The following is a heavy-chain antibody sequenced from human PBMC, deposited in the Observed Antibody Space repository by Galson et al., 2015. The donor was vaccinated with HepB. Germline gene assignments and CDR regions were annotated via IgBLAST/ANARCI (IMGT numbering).Heavy chain of an antibody. CDR3: ARDGGGVGTAMVGYYYYYGMDV. CDR1: GFTFSSYA. J-gene: IGHJ6*02. V-gene: IGHV3-23*01. CDR2: ISGSGGST. D-gene: IGHD5-18*01. Sequence: SLRLSCAASGFTFSSYAMSWVRQAPGKGLEWVSAISGSGGSTYYADSVKGRFTISRDNSKNTLYLQMNCLGAEDTAVYYCARDGGGVGTAMVGYYYYYGMDVWGQGTTVTVSS.